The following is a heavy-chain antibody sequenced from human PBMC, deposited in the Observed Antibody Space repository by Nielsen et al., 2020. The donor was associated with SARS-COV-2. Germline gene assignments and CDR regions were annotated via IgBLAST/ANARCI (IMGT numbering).Heavy chain of an antibody. D-gene: IGHD3-9*01. V-gene: IGHV4-4*07. J-gene: IGHJ5*02. CDR1: GGSISTYY. CDR2: IYTSGST. CDR3: ARGADFGWLPHPNNWFDP. Sequence: GSLRLSCSVSGGSISTYYWSWIRQPAGKGLEWIGRIYTSGSTNYNPSLKSRVTMSVDTSKNQFSLKLSSVTAADTAVYYCARGADFGWLPHPNNWFDPWGQGTLVTVSS.